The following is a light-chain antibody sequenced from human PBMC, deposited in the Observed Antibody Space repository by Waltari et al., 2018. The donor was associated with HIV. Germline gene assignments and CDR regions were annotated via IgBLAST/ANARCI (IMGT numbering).Light chain of an antibody. Sequence: EIVMTRSPATLSVSPGERATSSSRASQVLCNDLAWYQQRPGQAPRLLIYGASTRATGIPPRFSGSGSGTDFTLTISSLQSEDFAVYYCQQYYSSPRTFGQGTKVEIK. CDR2: GAS. CDR3: QQYYSSPRT. J-gene: IGKJ1*01. V-gene: IGKV3D-15*01. CDR1: QVLCND.